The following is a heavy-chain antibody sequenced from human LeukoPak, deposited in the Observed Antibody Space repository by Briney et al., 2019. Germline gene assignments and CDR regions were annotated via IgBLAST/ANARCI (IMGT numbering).Heavy chain of an antibody. J-gene: IGHJ4*02. V-gene: IGHV4-34*09. Sequence: TLSLTCAVYGGSFSGYYWSWIRQPPGKGLEWIGEINHSGSTNYNPSLKSRVTISVDTSKNQFSLKLSSVTAADTAVYYCARGLGGYCSGGSCYYFDYWGQGTLVTVSS. CDR2: INHSGST. D-gene: IGHD2-15*01. CDR1: GGSFSGYY. CDR3: ARGLGGYCSGGSCYYFDY.